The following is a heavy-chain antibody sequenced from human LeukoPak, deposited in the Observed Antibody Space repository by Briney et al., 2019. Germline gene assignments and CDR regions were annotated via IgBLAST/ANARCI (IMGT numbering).Heavy chain of an antibody. D-gene: IGHD2-15*01. J-gene: IGHJ3*01. CDR3: SRHAGYCSGNSCSDGFDF. V-gene: IGHV3-48*03. CDR2: ISFSGSTI. Sequence: GGSLRLSCAASGFTFSSYEMNWVRQAPGKGLEWVSYISFSGSTIYYADSVKGRFTVSRDNTENTLYLQMDSLRAEDTAVYYCSRHAGYCSGNSCSDGFDFWGQGTMVTVSS. CDR1: GFTFSSYE.